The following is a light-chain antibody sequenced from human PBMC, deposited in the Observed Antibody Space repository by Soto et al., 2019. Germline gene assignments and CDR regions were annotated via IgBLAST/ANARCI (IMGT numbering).Light chain of an antibody. CDR3: HKDGYSFRA. Sequence: EILLTQSPGTLSLSPGERATLSCRASQSVSSSYLSWYQLKPGQAPRLLIYGASGRATGIPDRLSGSGSGKPFNLTISRLEPEDFAVYYRHKDGYSFRAFGQGTKV. CDR2: GAS. J-gene: IGKJ1*01. V-gene: IGKV3-20*01. CDR1: QSVSSSY.